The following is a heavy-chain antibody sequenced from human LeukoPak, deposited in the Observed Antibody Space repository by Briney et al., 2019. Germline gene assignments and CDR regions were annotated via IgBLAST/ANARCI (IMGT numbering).Heavy chain of an antibody. CDR3: ARGPTRYQFDY. V-gene: IGHV4-59*01. CDR2: IYYSGST. CDR1: GGSISSYY. J-gene: IGHJ4*02. Sequence: SETLSLICTVSGGSISSYYWSWIRQPPGKGLEWIAYIYYSGSTNYNPSLKSRVTISVDTSKNEFSLRLSSVTAADRAVYYCARGPTRYQFDYWGQGILVTVSS. D-gene: IGHD2-2*01.